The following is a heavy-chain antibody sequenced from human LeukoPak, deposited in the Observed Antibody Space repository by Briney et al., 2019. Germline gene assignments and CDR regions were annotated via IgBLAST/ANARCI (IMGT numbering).Heavy chain of an antibody. D-gene: IGHD1-1*01. V-gene: IGHV3-74*01. CDR2: INTDGSSS. J-gene: IGHJ4*02. CDR3: ARGGLEPVDY. CDR1: GFTFSTYW. Sequence: PGGSLRLSCAASGFTFSTYWMHWVRQAPGKGLVWVSRINTDGSSSNYADSVKGRFTISRDNAKNTLYLQMNSLRADDTAVYYCARGGLEPVDYWGQGTLVTVSS.